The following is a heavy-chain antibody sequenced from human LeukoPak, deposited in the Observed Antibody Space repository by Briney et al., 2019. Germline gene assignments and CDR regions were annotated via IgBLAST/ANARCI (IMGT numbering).Heavy chain of an antibody. CDR3: AREMFRFDY. Sequence: ASVKVSCKASGYTFTGYYLHWVRRAPGRGLEWMAWIDPNTGATNYAQNFQGRVTLTRDTSITTVYMDLSSLGSDDTAIYYCAREMFRFDYWGQGTLVTVSS. J-gene: IGHJ4*02. CDR1: GYTFTGYY. D-gene: IGHD3-10*02. CDR2: IDPNTGAT. V-gene: IGHV1-2*02.